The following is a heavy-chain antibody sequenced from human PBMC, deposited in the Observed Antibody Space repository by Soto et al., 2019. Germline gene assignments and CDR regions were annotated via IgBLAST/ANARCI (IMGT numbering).Heavy chain of an antibody. V-gene: IGHV1-46*01. CDR2: INPSGGST. Sequence: QVQLVQSGAEVKKPGASVKVSCKASGYTFTSYYMHWVRQAPGQGLEWMGIINPSGGSTSYAQKFQGRVTMTRDTSTSTVYMELSSLRSEDTAVYYCARDSSAAAGTGWFDPWGQGTLVTVSS. CDR1: GYTFTSYY. CDR3: ARDSSAAAGTGWFDP. J-gene: IGHJ5*02. D-gene: IGHD6-13*01.